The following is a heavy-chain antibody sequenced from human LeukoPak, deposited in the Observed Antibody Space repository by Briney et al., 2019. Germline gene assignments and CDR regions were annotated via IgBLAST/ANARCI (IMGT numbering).Heavy chain of an antibody. CDR3: ARRASSTSFLDDFDI. D-gene: IGHD2-2*01. Sequence: ASVKVSCKASGYTFTSYYMHWVRQAPGQGLEWMGIINPSGGSTSYAQKFQGRVTMTTDTSTSTAYMELRSLRSDDTAVHYCARRASSTSFLDDFDIWGQGTMVTVSS. CDR1: GYTFTSYY. V-gene: IGHV1-46*01. CDR2: INPSGGST. J-gene: IGHJ3*02.